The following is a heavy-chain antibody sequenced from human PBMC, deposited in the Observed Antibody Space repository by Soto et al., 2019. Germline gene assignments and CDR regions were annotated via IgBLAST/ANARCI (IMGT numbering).Heavy chain of an antibody. Sequence: QVQLQQWGAGLLRPSETLSLTCAVYGGSFSGYYWSWIRQHPGKGLEWIGEINHRGSTNYNPSLKSRVTMSVDKSKNQFSLNLSSVTAADTAVYYCARGDTRVGLAYWGQGTLVTVSS. CDR1: GGSFSGYY. CDR3: ARGDTRVGLAY. D-gene: IGHD1-26*01. J-gene: IGHJ4*02. CDR2: INHRGST. V-gene: IGHV4-34*01.